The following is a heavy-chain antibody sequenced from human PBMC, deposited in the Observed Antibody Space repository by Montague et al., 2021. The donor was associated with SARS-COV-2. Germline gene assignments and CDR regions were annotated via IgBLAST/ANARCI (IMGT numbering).Heavy chain of an antibody. CDR2: ISISGST. CDR3: ARDIAVAGLFDY. V-gene: IGHV4-61*02. J-gene: IGHJ4*02. CDR1: GGSIGSGSYY. D-gene: IGHD6-19*01. Sequence: TLSLTCTVSGGSIGSGSYYWSWIRQPAGKGLEWIGRISISGSTNYNPSLKSRVTISVDTSKNQFSLKLSSVTAADTAVYYCARDIAVAGLFDYRGQGTLVTVSS.